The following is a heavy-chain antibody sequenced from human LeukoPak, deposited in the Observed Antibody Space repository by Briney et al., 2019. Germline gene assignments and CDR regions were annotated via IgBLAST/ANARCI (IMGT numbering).Heavy chain of an antibody. V-gene: IGHV1-18*04. J-gene: IGHJ4*02. Sequence: ASVKVSCKASGYTFTGYYMHWVRQAPGQGLEWMGWISAYNGNTNYAQKLQGRVTMTTDTSTSTAYMELRSLRSDDTAVYYCARVGRYYYGSGSYPGYWGQGTLVTVSS. CDR2: ISAYNGNT. D-gene: IGHD3-10*01. CDR3: ARVGRYYYGSGSYPGY. CDR1: GYTFTGYY.